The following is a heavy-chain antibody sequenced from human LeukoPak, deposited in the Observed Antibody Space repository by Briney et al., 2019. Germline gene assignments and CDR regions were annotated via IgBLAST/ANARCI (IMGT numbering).Heavy chain of an antibody. D-gene: IGHD3-22*01. J-gene: IGHJ4*02. V-gene: IGHV3-23*01. CDR1: GFTFSSYA. CDR2: ITGSGGRT. Sequence: GGSLRLSCAASGFTFSSYAMNWVRQAPGKGLEWVSAITGSGGRTYYADSVKGRFTISRDNSKNTLYLQMNSLRAEDTAIYYCARGRYDTSGYYPIFDYWGQGTLVAVSS. CDR3: ARGRYDTSGYYPIFDY.